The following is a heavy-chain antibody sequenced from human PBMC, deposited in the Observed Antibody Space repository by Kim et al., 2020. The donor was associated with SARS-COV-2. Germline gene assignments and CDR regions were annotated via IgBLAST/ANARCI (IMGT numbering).Heavy chain of an antibody. D-gene: IGHD6-19*01. CDR1: GYTFTSYG. V-gene: IGHV1-18*01. CDR3: ARDDRHGRSSGRYPDWVDP. Sequence: ASVKVSCKASGYTFTSYGISWVRQAPGQGLEWMGWISAYNGNTNYAQKLQGRVTMTTDTSTSTAYMELRSLRSDDTAVYYCARDDRHGRSSGRYPDWVDPWGQGNLLTVSS. J-gene: IGHJ5*02. CDR2: ISAYNGNT.